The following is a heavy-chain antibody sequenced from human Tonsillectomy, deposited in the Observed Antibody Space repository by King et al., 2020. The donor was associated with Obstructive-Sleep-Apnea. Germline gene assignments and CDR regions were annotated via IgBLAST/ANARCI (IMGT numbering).Heavy chain of an antibody. Sequence: VQLQQWGPGLLKPSETLSLTCAVYVESFCGCYWTWIRPPPGKGLEWSGEINHSGSTTYIPPPKSRVTISVDTSKNPFSLYLSSGTAADTAVYYCARLRAGKGSNAFDYWGQGTLVTVSS. D-gene: IGHD1-26*01. CDR3: ARLRAGKGSNAFDY. CDR1: VESFCGCY. J-gene: IGHJ4*02. CDR2: INHSGST. V-gene: IGHV4-34*01.